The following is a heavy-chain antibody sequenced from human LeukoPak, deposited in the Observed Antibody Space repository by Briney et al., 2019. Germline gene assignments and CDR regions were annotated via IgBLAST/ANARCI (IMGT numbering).Heavy chain of an antibody. J-gene: IGHJ4*02. V-gene: IGHV3-66*01. CDR1: GFTLGTSY. D-gene: IGHD3-22*01. Sequence: GGSLRLSCVASGFTLGTSYMNWVRQVPGKGLEWVSVVYTSGNTYYADSVKGRFTISRDNSKNTLYLQLNSLRAEDTAVYYCARSGFYYYFDSWGQGTLVTVSS. CDR2: VYTSGNT. CDR3: ARSGFYYYFDS.